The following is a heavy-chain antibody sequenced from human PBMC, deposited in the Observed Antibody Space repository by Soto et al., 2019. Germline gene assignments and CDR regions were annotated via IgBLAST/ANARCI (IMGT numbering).Heavy chain of an antibody. J-gene: IGHJ6*02. CDR3: ARSIRGPRRFNGMDV. CDR2: IERDDDDK. V-gene: IGHV2-70*13. Sequence: SGPTLVNPTATLTLTCTFSGFSLTSPGMCVSWIRQSPGKALEWLALIERDDDDKYYSTSLKTRLTISKDTRKNQVVLTMANMEPADTATYYCARSIRGPRRFNGMDVWGQGTTVTVSS. D-gene: IGHD1-20*01. CDR1: GFSLTSPGMC.